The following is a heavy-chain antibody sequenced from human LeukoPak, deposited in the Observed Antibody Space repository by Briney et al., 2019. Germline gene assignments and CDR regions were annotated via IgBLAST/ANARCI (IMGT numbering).Heavy chain of an antibody. D-gene: IGHD2-8*02. CDR1: GFTFSTFA. CDR3: ATYRQVLLPFES. Sequence: GGSLRLSCAASGFTFSTFAMTWVRQPPGKGLEWVSSIFPSGGEIHYADSVRGRFTISRDNPKSTLSLQMNSLRAEDTAIYYCATYRQVLLPFESWGQGTLVTVSS. CDR2: IFPSGGEI. J-gene: IGHJ4*02. V-gene: IGHV3-23*01.